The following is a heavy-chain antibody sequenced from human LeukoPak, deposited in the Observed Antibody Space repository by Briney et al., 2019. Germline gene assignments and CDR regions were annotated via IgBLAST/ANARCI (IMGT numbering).Heavy chain of an antibody. D-gene: IGHD2-2*01. CDR1: GFTFESYT. V-gene: IGHV3-30-3*01. Sequence: PGGSLRLSCAASGFTFESYTIHWVRQAPGKGLEWVALVSYGGSNKYYIDSVKGRFTISRDNSKNTLYLQMNSLRPEDTAVYYCARDRSWTGYHLDYWGQGTLVTVSS. CDR3: ARDRSWTGYHLDY. CDR2: VSYGGSNK. J-gene: IGHJ4*02.